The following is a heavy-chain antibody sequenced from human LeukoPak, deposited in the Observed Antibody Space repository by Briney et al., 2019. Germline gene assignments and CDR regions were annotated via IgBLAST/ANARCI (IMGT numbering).Heavy chain of an antibody. J-gene: IGHJ3*02. CDR3: ANDIVEVPAAMRVRVDGFDI. V-gene: IGHV4-4*08. CDR1: GGSISSYY. D-gene: IGHD2-2*01. Sequence: SETLSLTCTVSGGSISSYYWSWIRQPPGKGLEWIGRIYTSGSANYNPSLRSRVTISVDTSKNQFSLKLRSVTAADTAVYYCANDIVEVPAAMRVRVDGFDIWGQGTMVTVSS. CDR2: IYTSGSA.